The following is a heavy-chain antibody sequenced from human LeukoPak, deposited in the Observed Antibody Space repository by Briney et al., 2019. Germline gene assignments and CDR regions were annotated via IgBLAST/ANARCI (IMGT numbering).Heavy chain of an antibody. D-gene: IGHD1-26*01. CDR3: AERGATPSGGYYFDY. CDR2: ISGSGGST. V-gene: IGHV3-23*01. Sequence: GGSLRLSCAASGFTFSSYAMSWVRQAPGKGLEWVSAISGSGGSTYYADSVKGRFTISRDNSKNTLYLQMNSLRAEDTAVYYCAERGATPSGGYYFDYWGQGTLVTVSS. CDR1: GFTFSSYA. J-gene: IGHJ4*02.